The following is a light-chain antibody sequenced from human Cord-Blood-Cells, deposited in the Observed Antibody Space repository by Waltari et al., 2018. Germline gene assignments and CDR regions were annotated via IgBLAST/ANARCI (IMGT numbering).Light chain of an antibody. CDR1: SCSIASNY. CDR3: QSYDSSRV. CDR2: EDN. Sequence: NFMLTQPHSVSESPGKTVTISCTRSSCSIASNYVKWYQQRPGSSPTTVIYEDNQRPSGVPDRFSGSIDSSSNSASLTISGLKTEDEADYYCQSYDSSRVFGGGTKLTVL. J-gene: IGLJ2*01. V-gene: IGLV6-57*01.